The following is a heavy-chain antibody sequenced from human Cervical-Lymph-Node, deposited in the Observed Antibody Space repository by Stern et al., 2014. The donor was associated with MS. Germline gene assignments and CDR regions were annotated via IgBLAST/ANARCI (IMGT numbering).Heavy chain of an antibody. J-gene: IGHJ5*02. CDR1: GFTFSDYY. Sequence: VQLEESGGGLVKPGGSLRLSCAASGFTFSDYYMSWIRQAPGQGLEWVSYISSSGSTIYYADSVKGRFTISRDNAKNSLYLQMNSLRAEDTAVYYCARERRSQLWLRRVSWFDPWGQGTLVTVSS. CDR3: ARERRSQLWLRRVSWFDP. D-gene: IGHD5-18*01. CDR2: ISSSGSTI. V-gene: IGHV3-11*01.